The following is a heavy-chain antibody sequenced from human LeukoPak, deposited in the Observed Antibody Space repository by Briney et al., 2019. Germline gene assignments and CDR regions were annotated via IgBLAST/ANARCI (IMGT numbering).Heavy chain of an antibody. V-gene: IGHV1-46*01. D-gene: IGHD2-15*01. Sequence: ASVKVPCKASGYTFTSYYMHWVRQAPGQGLEWMGIINPSGGSTSYAQKFQGRVTMTRDTSTSTVYMELSSLRSEDTAVYYCARVVGPYGYSRYWGQGTLVTVSS. CDR1: GYTFTSYY. CDR3: ARVVGPYGYSRY. J-gene: IGHJ4*02. CDR2: INPSGGST.